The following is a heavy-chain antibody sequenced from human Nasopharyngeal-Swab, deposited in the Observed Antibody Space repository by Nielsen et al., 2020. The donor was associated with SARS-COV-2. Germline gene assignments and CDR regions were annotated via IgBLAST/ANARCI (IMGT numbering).Heavy chain of an antibody. CDR1: GFTFDDYA. J-gene: IGHJ4*02. V-gene: IGHV3-9*01. CDR2: ISWNSGSI. D-gene: IGHD3-22*01. Sequence: SLKISCAVSGFTFDDYAMHWVRQAPRKGLEWVSGISWNSGSIGYADSVKGRFTISRDNAKNSLYLQMNSLRAEDAALYYCAKLADYYDSSGQFDYWGQGTLVTVSS. CDR3: AKLADYYDSSGQFDY.